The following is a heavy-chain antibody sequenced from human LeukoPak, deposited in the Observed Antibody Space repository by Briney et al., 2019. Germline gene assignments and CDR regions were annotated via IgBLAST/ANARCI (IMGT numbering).Heavy chain of an antibody. J-gene: IGHJ6*02. D-gene: IGHD1-20*01. Sequence: GGSLRLSCAASGFTFSSYEMNWVRQAPGKGLEWVSYISSSGSTIYYADSVKGRFTISRDNAKNSLYLQMNSLRAEDTAVCYCARDVYNWNDGMDVWGQGTTVTVSS. CDR2: ISSSGSTI. V-gene: IGHV3-48*03. CDR1: GFTFSSYE. CDR3: ARDVYNWNDGMDV.